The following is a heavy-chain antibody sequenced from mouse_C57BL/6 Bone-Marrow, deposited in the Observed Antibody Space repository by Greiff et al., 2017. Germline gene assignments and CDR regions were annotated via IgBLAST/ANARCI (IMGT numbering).Heavy chain of an antibody. CDR1: GYTFTSYW. V-gene: IGHV1-69*01. Sequence: QVPLQQPGAELVMPGASVKLSCKASGYTFTSYWMHWVKQRPGQGLEWLGEIDPSDSYTNYNQKFKGKSTLTVDKSSSTASLHLSSRTSEYAAFYYCARGATTRNYWGQGTTLTVSS. CDR2: IDPSDSYT. D-gene: IGHD3-1*01. CDR3: ARGATTRNY. J-gene: IGHJ2*01.